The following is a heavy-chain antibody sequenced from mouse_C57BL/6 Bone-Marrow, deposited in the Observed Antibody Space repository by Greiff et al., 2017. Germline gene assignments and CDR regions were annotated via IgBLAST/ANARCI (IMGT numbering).Heavy chain of an antibody. CDR2: FALENGAT. CDR1: YFNIKDGA. V-gene: IGHV14-4*01. J-gene: IGHJ2*01. CDR3: GRTRGIAY. D-gene: IGHD3-3*01. Sequence: VQLQQSGAELVRPGSSVKLSCTASYFNIKDGAMHWVKQRPEQGLEWIGWFALENGATEYASNFQGKATITANTSSNTAYLQLSSLTSEDTAVYYCGRTRGIAYWGQGTTLTVS.